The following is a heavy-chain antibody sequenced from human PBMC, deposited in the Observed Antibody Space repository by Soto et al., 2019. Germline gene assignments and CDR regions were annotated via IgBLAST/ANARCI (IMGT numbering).Heavy chain of an antibody. Sequence: GGSLRLSCAASGFTFSSYAMSWVRQAPGKGLEWVSAISGSGGSTYYADSVKGRFTISRDNSKNTLYLQMNSLRAEDPAVYYCAKATLYDFWSGYPYFDYWGQGTLVTVSS. CDR2: ISGSGGST. D-gene: IGHD3-3*01. CDR3: AKATLYDFWSGYPYFDY. V-gene: IGHV3-23*01. CDR1: GFTFSSYA. J-gene: IGHJ4*02.